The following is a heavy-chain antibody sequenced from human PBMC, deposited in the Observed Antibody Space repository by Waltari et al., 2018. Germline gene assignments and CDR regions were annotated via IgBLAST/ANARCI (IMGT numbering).Heavy chain of an antibody. CDR3: ARGGDCGGDCPNYGMDV. V-gene: IGHV6-1*01. D-gene: IGHD2-21*02. Sequence: QVQLQPSGPGLVTPSQTLSLRCALSGDSVPSNSAAWTRIRHSPSSGLEWLGRTYYRSKWYNEYAVSVKSRITINPDTSKNQFSLQLNSVTPEDTAVYYCARGGDCGGDCPNYGMDVWGQGTTVTVSS. CDR1: GDSVPSNSAA. CDR2: TYYRSKWYN. J-gene: IGHJ6*02.